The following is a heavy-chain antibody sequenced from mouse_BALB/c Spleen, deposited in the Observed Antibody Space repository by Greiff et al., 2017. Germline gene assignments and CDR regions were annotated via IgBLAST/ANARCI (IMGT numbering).Heavy chain of an antibody. J-gene: IGHJ3*01. CDR2: ISYSGST. D-gene: IGHD1-2*01. Sequence: EVQLQESGPGLVKPSQSLSLTCTVTGYSITSDYAWNWIRQFPGNKLEWMGYISYSGSTSYNPSLKSRISITRDTSKNQFFLQLNSVTTEDTATYYCARGTTATGAFAYWGQGTLVTVSA. CDR1: GYSITSDYA. CDR3: ARGTTATGAFAY. V-gene: IGHV3-2*02.